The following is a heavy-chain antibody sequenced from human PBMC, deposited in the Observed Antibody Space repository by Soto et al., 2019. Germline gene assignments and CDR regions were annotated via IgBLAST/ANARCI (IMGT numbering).Heavy chain of an antibody. V-gene: IGHV4-31*03. Sequence: QVQLQESGPGLVKPSQTLSLTCTVSGSSISSGGYYWSWIRQHPGKGLEWIGYIYYSGSTSYNPSLKSRVTISVDTSKNQFSLKLSSVTAADTAVYYCARDTYYYDSSGPPVDAFDIWGQGTMVTVSS. CDR1: GSSISSGGYY. J-gene: IGHJ3*02. CDR2: IYYSGST. D-gene: IGHD3-22*01. CDR3: ARDTYYYDSSGPPVDAFDI.